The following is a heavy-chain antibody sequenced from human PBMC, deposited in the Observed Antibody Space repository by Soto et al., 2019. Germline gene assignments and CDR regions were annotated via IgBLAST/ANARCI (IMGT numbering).Heavy chain of an antibody. Sequence: GASVKVSCKASGYTFTSYYMHWVRQAPGQGLEWKGIINPSGGSTSYAQKFQGRVTMTRDTSTSTVYMELSSLRSEDTAVYYCARDRYYYGSGKLSRYNWFDPWGQGTQVTVSS. CDR1: GYTFTSYY. V-gene: IGHV1-46*01. D-gene: IGHD3-10*01. CDR2: INPSGGST. J-gene: IGHJ5*02. CDR3: ARDRYYYGSGKLSRYNWFDP.